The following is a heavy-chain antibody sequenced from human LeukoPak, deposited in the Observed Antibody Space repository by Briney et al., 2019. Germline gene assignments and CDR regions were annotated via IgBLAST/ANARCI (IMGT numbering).Heavy chain of an antibody. V-gene: IGHV4-38-2*01. J-gene: IGHJ6*03. CDR3: ARQHDSYHYYYVDV. CDR1: GYSISSGYY. Sequence: PSETLSLTCAVSGYSISSGYYWIWIRQPPGKGLEWIGSLYHSDSIYYNPSLESRVTMSVDTSKNQFSLKLSFVTAADTAVYYCARQHDSYHYYYVDVWGTGTPVTVFS. D-gene: IGHD6-13*01. CDR2: LYHSDSI.